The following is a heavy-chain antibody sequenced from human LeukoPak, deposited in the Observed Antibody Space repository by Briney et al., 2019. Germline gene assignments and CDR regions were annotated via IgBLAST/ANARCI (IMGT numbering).Heavy chain of an antibody. V-gene: IGHV3-23*01. D-gene: IGHD6-6*01. Sequence: GGSPRLSCAASGFTFSSYAMSWVRQAPGKGLEWVSAISGSGGSTYYADSVKGRFTISRDNSKNTLYLQMSSLRAEDTAVYYCAKTPGEAARASYFDFWGQGTLVTVSS. CDR1: GFTFSSYA. J-gene: IGHJ4*02. CDR3: AKTPGEAARASYFDF. CDR2: ISGSGGST.